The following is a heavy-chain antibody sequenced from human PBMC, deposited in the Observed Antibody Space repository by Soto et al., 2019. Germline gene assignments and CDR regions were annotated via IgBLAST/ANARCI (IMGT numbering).Heavy chain of an antibody. V-gene: IGHV4-39*01. Sequence: QLQLQESGPGLVRPSETLSLTCTVSGGSISGSSFYWGWIRQPPGKGLEWIGSIYYGGTTHYNSYLKSRVTISVDTSNNQFSLNLRSVTAADTAVYYCVSPEYRFWGQGTMVTVSS. D-gene: IGHD3-16*02. CDR2: IYYGGTT. CDR3: VSPEYRF. J-gene: IGHJ3*01. CDR1: GGSISGSSFY.